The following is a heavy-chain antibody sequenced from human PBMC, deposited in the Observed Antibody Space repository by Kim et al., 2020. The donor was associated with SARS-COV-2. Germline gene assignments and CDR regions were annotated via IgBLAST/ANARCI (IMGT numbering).Heavy chain of an antibody. CDR2: INAGNGNT. Sequence: ASVKVSCKASGYTFTSYAMHWVRQAPGQRLEWMGWINAGNGNTKYSQKFQGRVTITRDTSASTAYMELSRLRSEDTAVYYCAKGEQQLVSGFLFDPWGQGTLVTVSS. CDR1: GYTFTSYA. J-gene: IGHJ5*02. CDR3: AKGEQQLVSGFLFDP. D-gene: IGHD6-13*01. V-gene: IGHV1-3*01.